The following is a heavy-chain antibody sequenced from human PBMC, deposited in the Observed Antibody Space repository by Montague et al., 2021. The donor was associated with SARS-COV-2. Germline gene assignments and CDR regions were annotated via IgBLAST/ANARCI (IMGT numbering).Heavy chain of an antibody. D-gene: IGHD3-10*01. CDR2: INHRGST. Sequence: SETLSLTCAVYGGSFSGYYWSWIRQPPGKGLEWIGEINHRGSTNYNPSLKSRVTISVDTSKNLFSLKLSSVTAADTAVYYCARYGDYGSGTSLCMDAWGQVTTVTVSS. CDR3: ARYGDYGSGTSLCMDA. J-gene: IGHJ6*02. CDR1: GGSFSGYY. V-gene: IGHV4-34*01.